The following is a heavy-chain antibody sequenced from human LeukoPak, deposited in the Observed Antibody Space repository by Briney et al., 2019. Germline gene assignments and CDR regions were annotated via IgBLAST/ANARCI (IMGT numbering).Heavy chain of an antibody. CDR1: GYTFTGYG. CDR2: ISAYNGNT. D-gene: IGHD6-19*01. CDR3: ARDIAVAGTPFDY. V-gene: IGHV1-18*04. Sequence: ASVKVSCTASGYTFTGYGISWVRQAPGQGLGWRGWISAYNGNTNYAQKLQGRVTMTTDTSTSTAYMELRSLRSDDTAVYYCARDIAVAGTPFDYWGQGTLVTVSS. J-gene: IGHJ4*02.